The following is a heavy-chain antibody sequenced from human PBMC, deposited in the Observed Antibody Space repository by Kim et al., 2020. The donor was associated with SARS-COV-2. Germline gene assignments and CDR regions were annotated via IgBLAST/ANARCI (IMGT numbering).Heavy chain of an antibody. D-gene: IGHD3-10*01. J-gene: IGHJ3*02. CDR1: GGSISSGGYY. CDR3: ANSGVSDAFDI. V-gene: IGHV4-31*03. Sequence: SETLSLTCTVSGGSISSGGYYWSWIRQHPGKGLEWIGYIYYSGSTYYNPSLKSRVTISVDTSKNQFSLKLSSVTAADTAVYYCANSGVSDAFDIWGQGTMVTVSS. CDR2: IYYSGST.